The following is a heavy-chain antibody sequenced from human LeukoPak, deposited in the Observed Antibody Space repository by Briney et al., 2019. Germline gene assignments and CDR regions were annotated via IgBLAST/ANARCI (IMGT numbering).Heavy chain of an antibody. Sequence: SETLSLTCTVSRGSISSGGYYWSWIRQRPGKGLEWIGYIYYSGSTYYNPSLKSRVTISVDTSKNQFSLKLSSVTAADAAVYYCAREGAEDAFDIWGQRTMVTVSS. D-gene: IGHD4/OR15-4a*01. CDR3: AREGAEDAFDI. CDR1: RGSISSGGYY. CDR2: IYYSGST. J-gene: IGHJ3*02. V-gene: IGHV4-30-4*08.